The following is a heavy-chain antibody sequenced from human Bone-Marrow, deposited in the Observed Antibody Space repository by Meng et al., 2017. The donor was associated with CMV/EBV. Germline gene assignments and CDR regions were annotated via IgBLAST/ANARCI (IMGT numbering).Heavy chain of an antibody. D-gene: IGHD1-26*01. Sequence: GESLKISCAASGFTVSSNYMSWVRQAPGKGLEWVSVIYSGGSTYYADSVKGRFTISRDSSKNTLHLQMNSLRAEDTAVYYCARVSGSYYYFGMDVWGQGTTVTVSS. J-gene: IGHJ6*02. CDR3: ARVSGSYYYFGMDV. CDR2: IYSGGST. V-gene: IGHV3-53*01. CDR1: GFTVSSNY.